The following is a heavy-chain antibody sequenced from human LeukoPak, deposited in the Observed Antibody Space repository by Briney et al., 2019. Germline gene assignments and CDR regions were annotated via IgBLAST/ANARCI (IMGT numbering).Heavy chain of an antibody. CDR1: GGSFSNYY. Sequence: SETLSLTCAVYGGSFSNYYWTWIRQPPGKGLEWIGEINHSGSTNYNPSLKSRVTISVDTSKNQFSLKLSSVTAADSAVYYCAREAFTMVRGVIIESYYNYYGMDVWGKGTTVTVSS. CDR3: AREAFTMVRGVIIESYYNYYGMDV. V-gene: IGHV4-34*01. D-gene: IGHD3-10*01. CDR2: INHSGST. J-gene: IGHJ6*04.